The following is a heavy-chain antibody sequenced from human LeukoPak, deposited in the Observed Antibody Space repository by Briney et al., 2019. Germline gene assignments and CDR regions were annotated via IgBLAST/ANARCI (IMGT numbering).Heavy chain of an antibody. J-gene: IGHJ5*02. D-gene: IGHD6-19*01. V-gene: IGHV1-2*02. CDR1: GYTFTGYY. Sequence: ASVKVSCKASGYTFTGYYMHWVRQAPGQGLEWMGWINPNSGGTNYAQKFQGRGTMTRDTSISTAYMELSSLRSEDTAVYYCAREVELIGYSSGWLGNWFDPWGQGTLVTVSS. CDR2: INPNSGGT. CDR3: AREVELIGYSSGWLGNWFDP.